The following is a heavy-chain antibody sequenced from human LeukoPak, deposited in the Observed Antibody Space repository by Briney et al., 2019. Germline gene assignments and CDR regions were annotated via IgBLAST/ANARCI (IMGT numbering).Heavy chain of an antibody. V-gene: IGHV4-38-2*02. CDR2: IYHSGST. D-gene: IGHD6-19*01. J-gene: IGHJ3*02. CDR3: ARRTGYSSGPPGAFDI. CDR1: GYSISSGYY. Sequence: SETLSLTCTVSGYSISSGYYWGWIRQPPGKGLEWIGSIYHSGSTYYNPSLKSRVTISVDTSKNQFSLKLSSVTAADTAVYYCARRTGYSSGPPGAFDIWGQGTMVTVSS.